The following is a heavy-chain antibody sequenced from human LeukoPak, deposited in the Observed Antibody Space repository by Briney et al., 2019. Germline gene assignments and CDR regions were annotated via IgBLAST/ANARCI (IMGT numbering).Heavy chain of an antibody. CDR2: IIPIFGTA. D-gene: IGHD5-18*01. CDR1: GGTFSSYA. J-gene: IGHJ4*02. CDR3: AKSGGYSYGFGADYFDY. Sequence: VKVSCKASGGTFSSYAISWVRQAPGQGLEWMGRIIPIFGTANYAQKFQGRVTITTDESTSTAYMELSSLRSEDTAVYYCAKSGGYSYGFGADYFDYWGQGTLVTVSS. V-gene: IGHV1-69*05.